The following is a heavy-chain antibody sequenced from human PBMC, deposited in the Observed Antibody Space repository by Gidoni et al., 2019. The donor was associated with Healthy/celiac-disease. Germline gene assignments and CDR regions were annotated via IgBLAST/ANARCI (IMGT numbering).Heavy chain of an antibody. V-gene: IGHV4-4*02. CDR3: ARQSKKGEEYYYYMDV. Sequence: QVQLQESGPGLVKPSGTLSLTCAVSGGSISRSNWWRWVRQPPGKGLEWIGEIYHSGSTNYNPSLKSRVTISVDKSKNQFYLKRSSVTAADTAVYYCARQSKKGEEYYYYMDVWGKGTTVTVSS. CDR1: GGSISRSNW. CDR2: IYHSGST. J-gene: IGHJ6*03. D-gene: IGHD4-4*01.